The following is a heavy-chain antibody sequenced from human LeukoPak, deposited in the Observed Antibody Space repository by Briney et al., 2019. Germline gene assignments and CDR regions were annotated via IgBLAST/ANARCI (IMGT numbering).Heavy chain of an antibody. CDR2: ISGSGEST. Sequence: GGSLRLSCAASGFIFSNYAMNWVRQAPGKGLEWVSTISGSGESTYYADSVKGRVTLSRDNSKNALYLQMSSLRAEDTAAYYCAKAGCSSTSCYAGYFYYGMDVWGQGTTVTVSS. D-gene: IGHD2-2*01. CDR3: AKAGCSSTSCYAGYFYYGMDV. V-gene: IGHV3-23*01. J-gene: IGHJ6*02. CDR1: GFIFSNYA.